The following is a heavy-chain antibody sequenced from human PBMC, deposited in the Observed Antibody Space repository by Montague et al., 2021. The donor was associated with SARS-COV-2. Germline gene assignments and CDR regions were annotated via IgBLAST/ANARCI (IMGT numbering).Heavy chain of an antibody. CDR1: GGSISTSHW. D-gene: IGHD4-23*01. Sequence: SETLSLTCAVSGGSISTSHWWSWVRQPPGKGLEWIGGIDERGSTNYSPSLKSRVTMSIDKSANQFSLKLASLTAADTAIYFCARDVRTSTWSIRGYGGNYYFDSWGQGTLVPVSS. CDR3: ARDVRTSTWSIRGYGGNYYFDS. CDR2: IDERGST. V-gene: IGHV4-4*02. J-gene: IGHJ4*02.